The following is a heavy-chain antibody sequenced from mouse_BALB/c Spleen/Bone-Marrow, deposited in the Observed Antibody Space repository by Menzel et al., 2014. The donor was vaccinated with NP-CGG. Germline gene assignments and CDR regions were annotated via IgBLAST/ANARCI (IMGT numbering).Heavy chain of an antibody. J-gene: IGHJ4*01. D-gene: IGHD1-1*01. Sequence: QVQLKQSGAELVRPGVSVKISCKGSGYTFTDYSIHWIKQSHAKSLEWIGAISTYYGDATNNQKFKGKATLTVDKSSSTAYMELARLAPEDSVIYYCARGVTTGAMDYWGQGTSVTVSS. CDR3: ARGVTTGAMDY. CDR1: GYTFTDYS. CDR2: ISTYYGDA. V-gene: IGHV1-67*01.